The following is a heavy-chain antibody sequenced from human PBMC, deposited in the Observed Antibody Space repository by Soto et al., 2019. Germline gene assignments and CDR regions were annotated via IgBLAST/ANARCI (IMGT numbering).Heavy chain of an antibody. CDR3: AGASRYYDFWSGYYLSDY. V-gene: IGHV1-18*04. J-gene: IGHJ4*02. CDR2: ISAYNGNT. CDR1: GYTFTSYG. Sequence: QVQLVQSGSEVKKPGASVKVSCKASGYTFTSYGISWVRQAPGQGLEWMGWISAYNGNTNYAQKLQGRVTMTTDTSTSTAYMELRSLRSDDTAVYYCAGASRYYDFWSGYYLSDYWGQGSLVTVSS. D-gene: IGHD3-3*01.